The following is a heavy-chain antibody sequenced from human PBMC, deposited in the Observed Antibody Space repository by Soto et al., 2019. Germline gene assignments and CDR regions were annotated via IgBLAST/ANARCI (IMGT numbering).Heavy chain of an antibody. CDR1: GFTFSSYA. V-gene: IGHV3-23*01. Sequence: PGGSLRLSCAASGFTFSSYAMSWVLQALWKGLEWVSTISGSGVSTHYADSVKGRFTISRDNPKNTLYLQMNSLRAEDTAVYYFAKASTNGVCYTVFWGQGPLSPSPQ. J-gene: IGHJ4*02. CDR3: AKASTNGVCYTVF. D-gene: IGHD2-8*01. CDR2: ISGSGVST.